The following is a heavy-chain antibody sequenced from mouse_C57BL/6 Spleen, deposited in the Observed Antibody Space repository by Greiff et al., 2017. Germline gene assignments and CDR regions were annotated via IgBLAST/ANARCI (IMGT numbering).Heavy chain of an antibody. V-gene: IGHV1-55*01. CDR3: AGPDGSGGDY. J-gene: IGHJ4*01. CDR1: GYTFTSYW. CDR2: IYPGSGST. Sequence: VQLQQPGAELVKPGASVKMSCKASGYTFTSYWITWVKQRPGQGLEWIGDIYPGSGSTHYNEKFKSKATLTADTSSSTAYMQLSSLTSEDSAVYYCAGPDGSGGDYWGQGASVTVSS. D-gene: IGHD1-1*01.